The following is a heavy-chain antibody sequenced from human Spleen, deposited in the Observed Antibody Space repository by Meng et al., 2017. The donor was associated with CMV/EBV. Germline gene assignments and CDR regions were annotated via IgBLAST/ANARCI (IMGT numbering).Heavy chain of an antibody. CDR3: ARGPESEGILDSLNY. D-gene: IGHD2-15*01. CDR2: IIPIFGTS. J-gene: IGHJ4*02. V-gene: IGHV1-69*05. CDR1: GGTLSSYA. Sequence: SVKVSCKASGGTLSSYAISWVRQAPGQGLEWMGGIIPIFGTSNYPQKFQGRVTITTDESTSTAYMELSSLRYEDTAVYYCARGPESEGILDSLNYWGQGTLVT.